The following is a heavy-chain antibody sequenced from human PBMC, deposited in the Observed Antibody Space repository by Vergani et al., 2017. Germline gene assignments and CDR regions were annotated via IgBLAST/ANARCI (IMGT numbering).Heavy chain of an antibody. V-gene: IGHV3-23*01. CDR3: ATDVDPYDSSCYYDY. D-gene: IGHD3-22*01. J-gene: IGHJ4*02. Sequence: EVQLLESGGGLVQPGGSLRLSCAASGFTFSSYAMSWVRQAPGKGLEWVSAISGSGGSTYYADSVKGRFTISRDNSKNTLYLQMNSLRAEDTAVYYCATDVDPYDSSCYYDYWGQGTLVTVSS. CDR1: GFTFSSYA. CDR2: ISGSGGST.